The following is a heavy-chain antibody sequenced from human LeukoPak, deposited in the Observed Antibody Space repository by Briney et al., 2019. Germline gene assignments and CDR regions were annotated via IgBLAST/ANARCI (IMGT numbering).Heavy chain of an antibody. CDR1: GFTFSSYS. Sequence: GRSLRLSCAASGFTFSSYSMNWVRQAPGKGLEWVSSISSSSSYIYYADSVKGRFTISRDNAKNSLYLQMNSLRAEDTAVYYCARGYYDILTERNYYYYGMDVWGQGTTVTVSS. CDR2: ISSSSSYI. V-gene: IGHV3-21*01. CDR3: ARGYYDILTERNYYYYGMDV. D-gene: IGHD3-9*01. J-gene: IGHJ6*02.